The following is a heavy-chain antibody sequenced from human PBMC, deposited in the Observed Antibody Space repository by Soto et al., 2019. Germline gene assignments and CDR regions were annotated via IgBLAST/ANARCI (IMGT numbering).Heavy chain of an antibody. CDR3: ARGEFGVNYCSGTSSYCGFDI. D-gene: IGHD2-2*01. Sequence: QVQLQQWGAGLLKPSETLSLTCAVYGGSLSGNFWSWIRQTPGKGLEWIAEINHRGNTNYNPSLKSRVAISVDASKNQFSLKLNAVTAADTAVYYWARGEFGVNYCSGTSSYCGFDIWGPGTMVTVSS. CDR2: INHRGNT. V-gene: IGHV4-34*01. CDR1: GGSLSGNF. J-gene: IGHJ3*02.